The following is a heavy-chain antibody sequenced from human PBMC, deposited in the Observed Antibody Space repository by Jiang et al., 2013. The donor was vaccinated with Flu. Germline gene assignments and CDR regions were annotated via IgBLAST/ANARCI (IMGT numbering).Heavy chain of an antibody. CDR3: AHRLISPNMVDAFDI. V-gene: IGHV2-5*01. D-gene: IGHD2/OR15-2a*01. CDR1: GFSLSTSGVG. J-gene: IGHJ3*02. Sequence: PTQTLTLTCTFSGFSLSTSGVGVGWIRQPPGKALEWLALIYWNDDKRYSPSLKSRLTITKDTSKNQVVLTMTNMDPVDTATYYCAHRLISPNMVDAFDIWGQGTSGHR. CDR2: IYWNDDK.